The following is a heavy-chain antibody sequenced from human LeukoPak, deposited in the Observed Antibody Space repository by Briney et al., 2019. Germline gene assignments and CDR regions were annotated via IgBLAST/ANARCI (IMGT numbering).Heavy chain of an antibody. V-gene: IGHV4-39*07. D-gene: IGHD6-6*01. CDR2: IYYSGST. Sequence: SETLSLTCTVSGGSISSSSYYWGWIRQPPGKGLEWIVSIYYSGSTYYNPSLKSRVTISVDTSKNQFSLKLSSVTAADTAVYYCARSIAARRDNWFDPWGQGTLVTVSS. J-gene: IGHJ5*02. CDR3: ARSIAARRDNWFDP. CDR1: GGSISSSSYY.